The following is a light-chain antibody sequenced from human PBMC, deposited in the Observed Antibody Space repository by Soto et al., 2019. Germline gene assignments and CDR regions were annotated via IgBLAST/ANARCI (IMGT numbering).Light chain of an antibody. CDR2: GNS. J-gene: IGLJ1*01. Sequence: QSALTKPPSVSGAPGQRFTISCTGSISNIGSGYDVHWYQQLPGTAPKLIIYGNSNRPSGFPDRFSGSKSGTSASRAITGLQAEDEADYYCQSYDSSLSGSYVFGTGTKVTVL. CDR1: ISNIGSGYD. CDR3: QSYDSSLSGSYV. V-gene: IGLV1-40*01.